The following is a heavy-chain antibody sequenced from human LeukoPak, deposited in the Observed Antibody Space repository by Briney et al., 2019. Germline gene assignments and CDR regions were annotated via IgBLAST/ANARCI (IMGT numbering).Heavy chain of an antibody. D-gene: IGHD4-23*01. CDR2: ISSSTTYI. CDR3: ARGEPGFGGLPTVLDN. J-gene: IGHJ4*02. Sequence: GGSLRLSCAASGFTFSSFSMNWVRQAPGKGLEWVSSISSSTTYICYADSVKGRFTISRDNAKDSLYLQMNSLRAEDTAVYYCARGEPGFGGLPTVLDNWGQGTLVTVSS. V-gene: IGHV3-21*01. CDR1: GFTFSSFS.